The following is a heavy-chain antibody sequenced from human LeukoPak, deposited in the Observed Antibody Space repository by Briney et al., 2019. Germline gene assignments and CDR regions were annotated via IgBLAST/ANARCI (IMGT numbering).Heavy chain of an antibody. V-gene: IGHV3-23*01. CDR2: ISGSGGST. J-gene: IGHJ3*02. D-gene: IGHD3-10*01. CDR3: AKDGSTSYAFDI. CDR1: GFTFDDYA. Sequence: GGSLRLSCAASGFTFDDYAMSWVRQAPGKGLEWVSAISGSGGSTYYADSVKGRFTISRDNSKNTLYLQMNSLRAEDTAVYYCAKDGSTSYAFDIWGQGTMVTVSS.